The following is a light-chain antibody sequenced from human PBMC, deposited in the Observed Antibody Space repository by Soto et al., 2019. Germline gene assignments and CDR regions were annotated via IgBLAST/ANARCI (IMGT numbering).Light chain of an antibody. Sequence: DIQMTQSPSSLSASVGDRVTITCRASQSVGRFLNWYQQKPGKAPTVLINVASTLRSGVPSRFSGSGSGTDFNLTINSLQPEDFATYFCQQSFTTPLTFGGGGKVDI. CDR3: QQSFTTPLT. J-gene: IGKJ4*01. CDR1: QSVGRF. CDR2: VAS. V-gene: IGKV1-39*01.